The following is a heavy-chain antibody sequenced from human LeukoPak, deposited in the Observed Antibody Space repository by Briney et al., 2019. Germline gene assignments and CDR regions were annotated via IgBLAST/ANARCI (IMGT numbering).Heavy chain of an antibody. V-gene: IGHV1-69*05. CDR2: IIPIFGTA. Sequence: SVKVSCKASGGTFSSYAISWVRQAPGQGLEWMGRIIPIFGTANYAQKFQGRVTITTDESTSTAYMGLSSLRSEDTAVYYFSREPRYYYDSSGYYYFDYWGQGTLVTVSS. D-gene: IGHD3-22*01. CDR1: GGTFSSYA. J-gene: IGHJ4*02. CDR3: SREPRYYYDSSGYYYFDY.